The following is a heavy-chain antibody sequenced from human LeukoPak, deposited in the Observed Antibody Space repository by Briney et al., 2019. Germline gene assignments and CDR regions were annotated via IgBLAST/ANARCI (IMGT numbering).Heavy chain of an antibody. CDR2: MFYGETT. V-gene: IGHV4-39*01. J-gene: IGHJ4*02. D-gene: IGHD4/OR15-4a*01. CDR3: ARLERSRMDGAQY. CDR1: GDSIRSSGYY. Sequence: RPSETLSLTCIVSGDSIRSSGYYWGWIRQPPGKGLEWIGSMFYGETTSYSPSLQSRVTISLDTSKNQFSLRLNSVTAADTAVCYCARLERSRMDGAQYWGQGTLVTVSS.